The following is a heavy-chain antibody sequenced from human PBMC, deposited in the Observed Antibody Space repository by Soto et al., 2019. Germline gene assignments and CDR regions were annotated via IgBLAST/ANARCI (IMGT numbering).Heavy chain of an antibody. J-gene: IGHJ6*02. CDR1: GFTFSSYA. Sequence: GGSLRLSCAASGFTFSSYAMHWVRQAPGKGLEWVAVISYDGSNKYYADSVKGRFTISRDNSKNTLYLQMNSLGAEDTAVYYCARMNWGSDPGMDVWGQGTTVTVSS. CDR2: ISYDGSNK. D-gene: IGHD7-27*01. V-gene: IGHV3-30-3*01. CDR3: ARMNWGSDPGMDV.